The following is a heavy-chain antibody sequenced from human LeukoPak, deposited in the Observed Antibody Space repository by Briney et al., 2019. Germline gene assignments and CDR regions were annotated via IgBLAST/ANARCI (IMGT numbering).Heavy chain of an antibody. CDR3: ARGRSGYLRYYFDY. CDR1: GGCLSGYY. J-gene: IGHJ4*02. Sequence: SETLSLTCAVYGGCLSGYYWSWIRQPPGKGLEWTGEINHSGSTNYNPSLKSRVTISVDTSKNQFSLKLSSVTAADTAMYYCARGRSGYLRYYFDYWGQGTLVTVSS. CDR2: INHSGST. D-gene: IGHD3-22*01. V-gene: IGHV4-34*01.